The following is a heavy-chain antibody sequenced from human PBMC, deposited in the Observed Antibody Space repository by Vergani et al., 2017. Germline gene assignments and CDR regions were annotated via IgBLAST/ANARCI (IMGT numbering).Heavy chain of an antibody. D-gene: IGHD3-3*01. CDR2: IYYSGST. V-gene: IGHV4-59*01. CDR3: AREFWSGDYYGMDV. CDR1: GGSISSYY. J-gene: IGHJ6*02. Sequence: QVQLQESGPGLVKPSETLSLTCTVSGGSISSYYWRWIRQPPGTGLEWIGYIYYSGSTNYNPSLKRRVTISVDTSKNQFSLKLSSVTAADTAVYYCAREFWSGDYYGMDVWGQGTTVTVS.